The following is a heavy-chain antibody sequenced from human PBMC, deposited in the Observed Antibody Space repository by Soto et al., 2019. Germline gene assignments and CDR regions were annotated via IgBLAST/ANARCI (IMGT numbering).Heavy chain of an antibody. J-gene: IGHJ4*02. CDR3: ARSSGPWAPGDY. V-gene: IGHV3-30-3*01. Sequence: LRLSCAASGFTVSGMFMHWVRQAPGKGLEWVAVISYDGSNKYYADSVKGRFTISRDNSKNTLYLQMNSLRAEDTAVYYCARSSGPWAPGDYWGQGTLVTVSS. CDR1: GFTVSGMF. D-gene: IGHD1-1*01. CDR2: ISYDGSNK.